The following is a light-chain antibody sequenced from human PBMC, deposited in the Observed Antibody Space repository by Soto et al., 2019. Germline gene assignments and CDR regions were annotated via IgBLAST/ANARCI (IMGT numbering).Light chain of an antibody. V-gene: IGLV2-23*02. J-gene: IGLJ1*01. CDR2: EVS. CDR1: SSDVGSYNL. Sequence: QSVLTQPASVSGSPGQSITISCTGTSSDVGSYNLVSWYQQHPGKAPNLMIYEVSKRPSGVSNRFSGSKSGNTASLTISGLQAEDEADYYCCSYAGSGTYVFGTGTKVTVL. CDR3: CSYAGSGTYV.